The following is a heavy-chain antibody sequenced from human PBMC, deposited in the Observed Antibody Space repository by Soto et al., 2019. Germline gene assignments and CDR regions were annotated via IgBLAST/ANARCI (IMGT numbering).Heavy chain of an antibody. V-gene: IGHV5-51*01. D-gene: IGHD3-9*01. J-gene: IGHJ4*02. CDR1: GYSFTGYW. CDR3: ARAEDYFDWLLYFDY. CDR2: IFPGDSDT. Sequence: GESLKISCKGSGYSFTGYWIGWVRQMPGKDLEWMGIIFPGDSDTRYSPSFQGQVTISADKSISTAYLQWSSLKASDTAMYYCARAEDYFDWLLYFDYWGQGTLVTVSS.